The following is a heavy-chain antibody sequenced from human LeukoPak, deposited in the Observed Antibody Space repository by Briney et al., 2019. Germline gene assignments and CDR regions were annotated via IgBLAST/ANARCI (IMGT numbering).Heavy chain of an antibody. CDR3: ASSWVIAVAGTIPYCFDY. CDR1: GGTFSSYA. J-gene: IGHJ4*02. CDR2: IIPIFGTA. D-gene: IGHD6-19*01. Sequence: ASVKVSCKASGGTFSSYAISWVRQAPGQGLEWMGGIIPIFGTANYAQKFQGRVTITADKSTSTAYMELSSLRSEDTAVYYCASSWVIAVAGTIPYCFDYWGQGTLVTVSS. V-gene: IGHV1-69*06.